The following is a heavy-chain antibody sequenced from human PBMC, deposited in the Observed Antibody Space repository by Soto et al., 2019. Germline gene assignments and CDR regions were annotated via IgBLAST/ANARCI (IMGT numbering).Heavy chain of an antibody. J-gene: IGHJ5*02. CDR2: INDSGST. CDR1: GGSFSGYY. CDR3: ARGYDFWSGYYTGGGGVRSADWCDP. D-gene: IGHD3-3*01. Sequence: SETLSLTCAVYGGSFSGYYWSWIRQPPGKGLEWIGEINDSGSTNYNPSLKSRVTISVDTSKNQFSLKLSSMTAADTAVYYCARGYDFWSGYYTGGGGVRSADWCDPWGQGTLVTVS. V-gene: IGHV4-34*01.